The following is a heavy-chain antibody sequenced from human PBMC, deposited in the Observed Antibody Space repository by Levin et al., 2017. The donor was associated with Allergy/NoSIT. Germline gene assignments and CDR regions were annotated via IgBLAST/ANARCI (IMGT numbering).Heavy chain of an antibody. CDR2: IWYDGSNK. J-gene: IGHJ6*02. Sequence: GESLKISCAASGFTFSSYGMHWVRQAPGKGLEWVAVIWYDGSNKYYADSVKGRFTISRDNSKNTLYLQMNSLRAEDTAVYYCVGELFPRGYYGMDVWGQGTTVTVSS. CDR3: VGELFPRGYYGMDV. D-gene: IGHD3-10*01. V-gene: IGHV3-33*01. CDR1: GFTFSSYG.